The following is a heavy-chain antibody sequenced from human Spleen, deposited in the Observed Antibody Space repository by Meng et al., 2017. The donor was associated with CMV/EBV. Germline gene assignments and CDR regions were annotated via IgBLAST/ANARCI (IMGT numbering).Heavy chain of an antibody. V-gene: IGHV5-51*01. CDR1: GYSFTSYW. CDR2: IYPGDSDT. J-gene: IGHJ4*02. CDR3: ARRRDGYNSIDY. D-gene: IGHD5-24*01. Sequence: KVSCKGSGYSFTSYWIGWVRQMPGKGLEWMGIIYPGDSDTRYSPSFQGQVTISADKSISSAYLQWTSLKASDTAVYYCARRRDGYNSIDYWGQGTLVTVSS.